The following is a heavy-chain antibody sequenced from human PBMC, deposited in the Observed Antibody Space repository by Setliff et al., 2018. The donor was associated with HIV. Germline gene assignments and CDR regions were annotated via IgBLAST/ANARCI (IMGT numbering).Heavy chain of an antibody. J-gene: IGHJ4*02. V-gene: IGHV4-34*01. CDR1: GGLFTHYS. Sequence: PSETLSLTCAVYGGLFTHYSWGWLRQSPGMGLEWLGEINHRGVTNYSPSLKTRGSLSVDTSKSQFSLKLTSVTAADTAVYYCARHDHNFVSGFNDPAPSYSFDYWGQGTLVTVSS. CDR3: ARHDHNFVSGFNDPAPSYSFDY. CDR2: INHRGVT. D-gene: IGHD3-3*01.